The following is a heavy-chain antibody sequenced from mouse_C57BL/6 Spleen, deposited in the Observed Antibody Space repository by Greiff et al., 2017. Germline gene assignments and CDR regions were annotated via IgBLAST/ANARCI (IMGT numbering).Heavy chain of an antibody. V-gene: IGHV3-1*01. J-gene: IGHJ4*01. CDR2: ISYCGST. Sequence: EVHLVESGPGMVKPSQSLSLTCTVTGYSITSGYDWHWIRHFPGNKLEWMGYISYCGSTNYNSSLKSRISITHDTSKNHFFLKLNSVTTEDTATYYCARDYYGSTSVYYAMDYWGQGTSVTVSS. CDR1: GYSITSGYD. D-gene: IGHD1-1*01. CDR3: ARDYYGSTSVYYAMDY.